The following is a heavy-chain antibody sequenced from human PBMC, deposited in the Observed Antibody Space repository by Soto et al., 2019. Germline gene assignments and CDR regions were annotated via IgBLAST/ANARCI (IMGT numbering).Heavy chain of an antibody. CDR2: IIPIFGTA. D-gene: IGHD3-10*01. Sequence: QVQLVQSGAEVKKPGSSVKVSCKASGGTFSSYAISWVRQAPGQGLEWMGGIIPIFGTANYAQKFQGRVTITADESTSTAYMELSSLRSEDTAVYYCARGSGSGSYYNGDYYYGMDVWGQGTTVTVSS. V-gene: IGHV1-69*01. J-gene: IGHJ6*02. CDR1: GGTFSSYA. CDR3: ARGSGSGSYYNGDYYYGMDV.